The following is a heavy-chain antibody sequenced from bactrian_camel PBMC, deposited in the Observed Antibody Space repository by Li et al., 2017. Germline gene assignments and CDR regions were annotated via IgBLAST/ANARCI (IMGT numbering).Heavy chain of an antibody. D-gene: IGHD2*01. CDR3: AARGPYCYTKLSVRDFTY. CDR2: LASDGTT. Sequence: VQLVESGGASVQAGGSLKLSCTISGFTFDSSHMAWYRQAPGHECELASTLASDGTTDYVDSVKGRFTTSRDNAIHTAYLQMNSLKAEDSGMYYCAARGPYCYTKLSVRDFTYWGQGTQVTVS. CDR1: GFTFDSSH. J-gene: IGHJ6*01. V-gene: IGHV3S55*01.